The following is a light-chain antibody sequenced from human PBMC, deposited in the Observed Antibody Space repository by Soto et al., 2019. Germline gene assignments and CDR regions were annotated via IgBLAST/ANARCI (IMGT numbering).Light chain of an antibody. CDR3: CSYAGSSTYVV. V-gene: IGLV2-23*02. CDR1: SSDVGSYNL. CDR2: EVT. J-gene: IGLJ2*01. Sequence: QSALTQPASVSGSPGQSITISCTGTSSDVGSYNLVSWYQQHPGKAPKVMIYEVTKRPSGVSNRFSGSKSGNTASLTIFGLQAEDEGDYYCCSYAGSSTYVVFGGGTQLTVL.